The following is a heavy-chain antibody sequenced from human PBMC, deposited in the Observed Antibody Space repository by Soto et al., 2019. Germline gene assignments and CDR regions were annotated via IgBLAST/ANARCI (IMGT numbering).Heavy chain of an antibody. CDR3: ARAKRYCSSTGCYSRWGNWFDP. V-gene: IGHV4-34*01. Sequence: LEILSLTCAVYGGSFSGYYWSWIRQPPGKGLEWIGEINHSGSTNYNPSLKSRVTISVDTSKNQFSLKLSSVTAADTAVYYCARAKRYCSSTGCYSRWGNWFDPWGQGTLVTVSS. CDR2: INHSGST. D-gene: IGHD2-2*01. CDR1: GGSFSGYY. J-gene: IGHJ5*02.